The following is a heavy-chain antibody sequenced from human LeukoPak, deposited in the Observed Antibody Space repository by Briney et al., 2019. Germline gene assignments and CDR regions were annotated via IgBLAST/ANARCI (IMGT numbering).Heavy chain of an antibody. CDR2: INHSGST. Sequence: SETLSLTCALHGGSFSGAYWSWIRQPPGKGLEWIGEINHSGSTNYNPSLKSRVTISVDTSKNQFSLKLSSVTAADTAVYYCARQRSSGLRVEDYWGQGTLVTVSS. D-gene: IGHD6-19*01. J-gene: IGHJ4*02. CDR3: ARQRSSGLRVEDY. V-gene: IGHV4-34*01. CDR1: GGSFSGAY.